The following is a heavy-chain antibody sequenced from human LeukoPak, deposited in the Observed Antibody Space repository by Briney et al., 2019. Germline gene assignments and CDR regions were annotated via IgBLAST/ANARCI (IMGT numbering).Heavy chain of an antibody. V-gene: IGHV4-39*01. CDR2: IYYSGST. CDR1: GDSITSGSYY. Sequence: KPSETLSLTCTVSGDSITSGSYYWGWIRQPPGKGLEWIGSIYYSGSTYYNPSLKSRVTISVDTSKNQFSLRLRFVTAADTAVYYCARPVGGYTYGYFDYWGQGTLVTVSS. J-gene: IGHJ4*02. CDR3: ARPVGGYTYGYFDY. D-gene: IGHD5-18*01.